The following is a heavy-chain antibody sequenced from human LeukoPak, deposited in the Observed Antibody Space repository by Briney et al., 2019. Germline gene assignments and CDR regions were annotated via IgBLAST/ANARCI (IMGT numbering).Heavy chain of an antibody. Sequence: GGSLRLSCAASGFTVSSNYMSWVRQAPGKGLEWVSSISSSSSYIYYADSVKGRFTMSRDNAKNSLYLQMNSLRAEDTAVYYCARDRGLGYCSGGSCYSTDFDYWGQGTLVTVSS. D-gene: IGHD2-15*01. CDR3: ARDRGLGYCSGGSCYSTDFDY. CDR1: GFTVSSNY. CDR2: ISSSSSYI. J-gene: IGHJ4*02. V-gene: IGHV3-21*01.